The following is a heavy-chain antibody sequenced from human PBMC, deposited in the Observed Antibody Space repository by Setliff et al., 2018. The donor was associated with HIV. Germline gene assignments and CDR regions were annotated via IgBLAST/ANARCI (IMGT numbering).Heavy chain of an antibody. J-gene: IGHJ4*02. Sequence: ASVKVSCKVSGYTLTELSMHWVRQAPGKGLEWMGGFDPEDGETIYAQKFQGRATMTEDTSTDTAYMELSSLRSEDTAVYYCATGESIAAAPFDYWGQGTLVTVSS. D-gene: IGHD6-13*01. CDR3: ATGESIAAAPFDY. CDR1: GYTLTELS. CDR2: FDPEDGET. V-gene: IGHV1-24*01.